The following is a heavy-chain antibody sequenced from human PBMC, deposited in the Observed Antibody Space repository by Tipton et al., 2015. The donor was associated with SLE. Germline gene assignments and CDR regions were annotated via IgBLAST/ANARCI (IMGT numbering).Heavy chain of an antibody. J-gene: IGHJ6*03. Sequence: TLSLTCTVSGYSMSIGYYWGWIRQPPGKGLEWIGSIYQSGDTFYTPSLRSRVTISVDTSKNQFSLKLSSVTAADTAVYYCARAFRETRTYYYYYMDVWGKGTTVTVSS. V-gene: IGHV4-38-2*02. CDR1: GYSMSIGYY. D-gene: IGHD3-10*01. CDR3: ARAFRETRTYYYYYMDV. CDR2: IYQSGDT.